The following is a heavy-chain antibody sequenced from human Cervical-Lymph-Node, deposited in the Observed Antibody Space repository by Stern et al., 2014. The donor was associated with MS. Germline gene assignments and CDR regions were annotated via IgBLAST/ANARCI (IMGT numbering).Heavy chain of an antibody. Sequence: EVQLVESGGDLVQPGGSLRLSCAASGFTFFDYAMHWVRQVPGKGLGLVSGIDWNSGTKIYADSVKGRFTISRDNGRNSLYLEMNSLRTEDTALYFCVTRGSDWTFKYWGQGTLVTVSS. CDR3: VTRGSDWTFKY. D-gene: IGHD6-19*01. CDR2: IDWNSGTK. V-gene: IGHV3-9*01. J-gene: IGHJ4*02. CDR1: GFTFFDYA.